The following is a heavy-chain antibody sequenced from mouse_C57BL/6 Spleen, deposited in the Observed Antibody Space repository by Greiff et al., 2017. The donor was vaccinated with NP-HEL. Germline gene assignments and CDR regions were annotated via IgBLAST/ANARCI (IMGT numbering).Heavy chain of an antibody. CDR3: TRYLPLTY. Sequence: QVQLQQSGAELVRPGASVTLSCKASGYTFTDYEMHWVKQTPVHGLEWIGAIDPETGGTAYNQKCKGKAILTADKSSSTAYMELRSLTSEDSAVYYCTRYLPLTYWGQGTLVTVSA. CDR1: GYTFTDYE. D-gene: IGHD5-5*01. V-gene: IGHV1-15*01. CDR2: IDPETGGT. J-gene: IGHJ3*01.